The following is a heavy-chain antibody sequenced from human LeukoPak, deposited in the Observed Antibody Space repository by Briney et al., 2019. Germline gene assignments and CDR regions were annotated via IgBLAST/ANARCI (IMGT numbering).Heavy chain of an antibody. Sequence: SQTLSLTCTVSGGSTSSGGYNWNWIRQHPGKGLEWIGYIHYSGSTSYNPSLKSRVIISVDTSKNQLSLKLSSVTAADSAVYYCARDGGYGSGSYYMAYRGQGSLVTVSS. D-gene: IGHD3-10*01. CDR1: GGSTSSGGYN. V-gene: IGHV4-31*03. J-gene: IGHJ4*02. CDR3: ARDGGYGSGSYYMAY. CDR2: IHYSGST.